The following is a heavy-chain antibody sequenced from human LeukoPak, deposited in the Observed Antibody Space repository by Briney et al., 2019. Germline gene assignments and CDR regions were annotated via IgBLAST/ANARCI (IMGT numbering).Heavy chain of an antibody. J-gene: IGHJ5*02. CDR3: ASAGTRFGEPRNWFDP. CDR2: IYHSGST. Sequence: SETLSLTCAASGGSISSGGYSWSWIRQPPGKGLEWIGYIYHSGSTHYNPSLKSRVTISVDRSKNQFSLKLSSVTAADTAVYYCASAGTRFGEPRNWFDPWGQGTLVTVSS. V-gene: IGHV4-30-2*01. D-gene: IGHD3-10*01. CDR1: GGSISSGGYS.